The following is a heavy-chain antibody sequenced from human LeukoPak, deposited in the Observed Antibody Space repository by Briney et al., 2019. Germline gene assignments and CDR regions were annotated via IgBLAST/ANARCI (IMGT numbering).Heavy chain of an antibody. V-gene: IGHV4-59*11. CDR3: ARSIAVAQFDY. D-gene: IGHD6-19*01. CDR2: IYYSGST. Sequence: PSETLSLTCTVSGGSISSHYWSWIRQPPGKGLEWIGYIYYSGSTNYNPSLKSRVTISVDTSKNQFSLKLSSVTAADTAVYYCARSIAVAQFDYWGQGTLVTVSS. CDR1: GGSISSHY. J-gene: IGHJ4*02.